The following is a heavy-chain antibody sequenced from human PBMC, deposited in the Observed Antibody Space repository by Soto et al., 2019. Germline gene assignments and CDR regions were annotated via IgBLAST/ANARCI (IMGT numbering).Heavy chain of an antibody. V-gene: IGHV4-61*01. CDR3: ARDSLALFDS. CDR2: IYSSGST. D-gene: IGHD5-12*01. Sequence: SETLSPTCTVSDGSVISGSYYLACIRQPPGKGLELIGYIYSSGSTLYNPSLKSRVIISVDTSMNQFSLKLSSVTAADTAVYYCARDSLALFDSWGQGTLVTVSS. J-gene: IGHJ4*02. CDR1: DGSVISGSYY.